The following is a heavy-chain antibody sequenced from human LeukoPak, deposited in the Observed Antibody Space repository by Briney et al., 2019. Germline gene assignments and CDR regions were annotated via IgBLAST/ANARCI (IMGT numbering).Heavy chain of an antibody. V-gene: IGHV3-23*01. CDR1: GFTFYNYA. J-gene: IGHJ4*02. CDR3: AKEIASDFGGAIDN. D-gene: IGHD6-13*01. CDR2: INDGGRST. Sequence: PGGSLRLSCAASGFTFYNYAMSWVRQAPGKGLEWVSGINDGGRSTYYADPVKGRFSISRDYSKNTIYLQIKSLRDEDTAVYYCAKEIASDFGGAIDNWGQGTLVTVSP.